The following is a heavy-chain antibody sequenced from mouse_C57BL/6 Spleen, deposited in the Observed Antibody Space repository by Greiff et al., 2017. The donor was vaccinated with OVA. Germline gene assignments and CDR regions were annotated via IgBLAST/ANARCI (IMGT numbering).Heavy chain of an antibody. Sequence: VQRVESGPGLVAPSQSLSITCTVSGFSLTSYGVSWVRQPPGKGLEWLGVIWGDGSTNYHSAIISRLSISKDHSMSHVFLKLNSLQTDDTATYYCAKLPYPYPFAYWGQGTLVTVSA. CDR2: IWGDGST. CDR3: AKLPYPYPFAY. V-gene: IGHV2-3*01. J-gene: IGHJ3*01. D-gene: IGHD2-10*01. CDR1: GFSLTSYG.